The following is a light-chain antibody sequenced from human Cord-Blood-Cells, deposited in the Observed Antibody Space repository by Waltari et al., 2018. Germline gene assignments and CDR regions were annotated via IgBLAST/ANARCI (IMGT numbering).Light chain of an antibody. Sequence: QSALPQPASVSWSPGQSITISCTGTSRDVGSFYLVSWYQQRPGKAPKLMIYEGSKRPSGVSNRVSGSKAGNTASLTISGLQAEDEADYYCCSYAGSSTVVFGGGTKLTVL. J-gene: IGLJ2*01. V-gene: IGLV2-23*01. CDR1: SRDVGSFYL. CDR3: CSYAGSSTVV. CDR2: EGS.